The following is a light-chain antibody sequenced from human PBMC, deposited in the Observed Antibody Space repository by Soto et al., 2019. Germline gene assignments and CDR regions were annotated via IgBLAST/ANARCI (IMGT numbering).Light chain of an antibody. CDR3: SSYTSSSTLKGV. CDR2: DVS. V-gene: IGLV2-14*01. Sequence: QSALTQPASVSGSPGQSITISCTGTSSDVGGYNYVSWNQQHPGKAPKLMIYDVSNRPSGVSNRFSGSKSGNTASLTISGLQAEDEADYYCSSYTSSSTLKGVFGTGTKLTVL. CDR1: SSDVGGYNY. J-gene: IGLJ1*01.